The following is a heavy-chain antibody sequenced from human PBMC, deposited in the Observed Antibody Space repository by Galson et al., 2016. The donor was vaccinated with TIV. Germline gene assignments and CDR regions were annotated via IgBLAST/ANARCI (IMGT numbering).Heavy chain of an antibody. CDR3: ARGSRYSKGNYYYFGMDV. J-gene: IGHJ6*02. CDR2: INAGNGNT. D-gene: IGHD4-11*01. CDR1: GYTFTYA. Sequence: SVKVSCKASGYTFTYAMHWVRQAPGQRLEWMGWINAGNGNTKYSQKFQGRVTITGDTSASTAYLELSSLRSEDTAVYYCARGSRYSKGNYYYFGMDVWGQGTTVTVSS. V-gene: IGHV1-3*01.